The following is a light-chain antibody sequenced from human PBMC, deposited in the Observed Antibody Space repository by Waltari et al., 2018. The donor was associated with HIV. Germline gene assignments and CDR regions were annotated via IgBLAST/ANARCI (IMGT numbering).Light chain of an antibody. CDR3: ASYTRTSTVV. CDR1: SSDIATY. J-gene: IGLJ3*02. CDR2: DAN. Sequence: QSALTQPASVSGSLGQSITISCIGTSSDIATYVSWYPHHPDNAPRLVIYDANTRPSGIPLRFSGSKSGNTASLTISGLQAEDEADYYCASYTRTSTVVFGGGTKVTVL. V-gene: IGLV2-14*01.